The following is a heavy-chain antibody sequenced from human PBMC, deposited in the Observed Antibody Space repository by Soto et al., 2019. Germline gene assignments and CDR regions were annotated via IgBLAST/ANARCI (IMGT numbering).Heavy chain of an antibody. J-gene: IGHJ3*02. V-gene: IGHV3-11*01. CDR1: GFTFRDYY. CDR3: ARAYSDAFDI. CDR2: ISSSGTGT. D-gene: IGHD2-15*01. Sequence: ESGGGLVQPGGSLRLSCAASGFTFRDYYMIWIRQAPGKGLEWVSYISSSGTGTYYEDSVKGRFTISRDNAKNSLYLQMNSLRAEDTAMYYCARAYSDAFDIWGQGTMVTVSS.